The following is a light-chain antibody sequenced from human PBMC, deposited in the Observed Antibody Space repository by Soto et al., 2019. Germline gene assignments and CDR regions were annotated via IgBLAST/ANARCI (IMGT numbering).Light chain of an antibody. CDR1: QSVSSN. J-gene: IGKJ1*01. Sequence: EIVMTQSPATLSVSPGERATLSCRASQSVSSNLAWYQQKPGQAPRLLIYDSPSRATGIPDRFSGSGSGTDFTLSIIRLEPEDFAVYYCQQYDISPWTFGQGTKVDIK. CDR2: DSP. CDR3: QQYDISPWT. V-gene: IGKV3D-15*01.